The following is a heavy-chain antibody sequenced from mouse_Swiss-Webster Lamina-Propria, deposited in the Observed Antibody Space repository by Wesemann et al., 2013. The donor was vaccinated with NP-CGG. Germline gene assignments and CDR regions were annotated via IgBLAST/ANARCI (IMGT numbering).Heavy chain of an antibody. CDR3: ATYDYESYYAMDY. CDR2: IWRGGST. Sequence: GNGLEWLGVIWRGGSTDYNAAFMSRLSITKDNSKSQVLFKMNSLQADDTAIYYCATYDYESYYAMDYWGQGTSVTVSS. V-gene: IGHV2-5*01. D-gene: IGHD2-4*01. J-gene: IGHJ4*01.